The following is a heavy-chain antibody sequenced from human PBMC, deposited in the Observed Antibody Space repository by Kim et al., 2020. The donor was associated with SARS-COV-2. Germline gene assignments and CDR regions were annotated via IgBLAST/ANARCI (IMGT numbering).Heavy chain of an antibody. Sequence: SVKVSCKASGGTFSSYTISWVRQAPGQGLEWMGRIIPILGIANYAQKFQGRVTITADKSTSTAYMELSSLRSEDTAVYYCARGPWGGVVIPSFDYWGQGTLVTVSS. CDR2: IIPILGIA. V-gene: IGHV1-69*02. D-gene: IGHD2-15*01. CDR1: GGTFSSYT. J-gene: IGHJ4*02. CDR3: ARGPWGGVVIPSFDY.